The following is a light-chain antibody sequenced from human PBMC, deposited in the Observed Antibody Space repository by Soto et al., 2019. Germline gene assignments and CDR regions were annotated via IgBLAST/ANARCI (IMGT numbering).Light chain of an antibody. CDR1: QTVNSDY. Sequence: EIVLTQSPGTLSLSPGETATLSCRASQTVNSDYLAWFQQRPGQAPRLLIFATSRRATDIPDRFSGSGSGTDFTLAIRRLETEDFAVDYGHQFGYSPRTFGQGTKVE. J-gene: IGKJ1*01. CDR2: ATS. CDR3: HQFGYSPRT. V-gene: IGKV3-20*01.